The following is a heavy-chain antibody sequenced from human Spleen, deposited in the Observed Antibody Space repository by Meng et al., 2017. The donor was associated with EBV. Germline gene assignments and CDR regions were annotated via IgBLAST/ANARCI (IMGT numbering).Heavy chain of an antibody. Sequence: QVQLVQSVTEGKKPGASVRVSCKASRYTFTSHDFNWVRQAPEQGLEWMGWMSPISGNTGYAQKFQGRVTMTRNSSITTAYMELRNLRSEDTAVYYCARVGLRYRGDFDYWGQGTLVTVSS. V-gene: IGHV1-8*01. CDR2: MSPISGNT. CDR1: RYTFTSHD. J-gene: IGHJ4*02. CDR3: ARVGLRYRGDFDY. D-gene: IGHD3-16*02.